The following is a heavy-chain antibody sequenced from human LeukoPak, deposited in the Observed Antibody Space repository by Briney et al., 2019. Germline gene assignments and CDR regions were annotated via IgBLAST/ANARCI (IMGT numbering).Heavy chain of an antibody. CDR1: GYTFNDYY. CDR3: ATETVQLERPWFDP. V-gene: IGHV1-2*02. CDR2: INPNSGGA. D-gene: IGHD1-1*01. J-gene: IGHJ5*02. Sequence: ASVKVSCKASGYTFNDYYMHWVRQAPGQGLEWMGWINPNSGGANYAQKFQGRVTMTEDTSTDTAYMELSSLRSEDTAVYYCATETVQLERPWFDPWGQGTLVTVSS.